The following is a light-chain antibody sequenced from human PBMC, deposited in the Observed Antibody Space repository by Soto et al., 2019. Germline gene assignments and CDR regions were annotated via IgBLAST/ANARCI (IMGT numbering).Light chain of an antibody. J-gene: IGKJ2*03. CDR3: QQYNSVSS. Sequence: IQMIQSPSTLSASLGETVTISCRAGQSVSKWLAWYRQKPGQAPVLLIHSTSTLQLGVPSRFSGSGWGTEFTLTISSLQPDDSATYYCQQYNSVSSFGQGTKLVIE. V-gene: IGKV1-5*01. CDR2: STS. CDR1: QSVSKW.